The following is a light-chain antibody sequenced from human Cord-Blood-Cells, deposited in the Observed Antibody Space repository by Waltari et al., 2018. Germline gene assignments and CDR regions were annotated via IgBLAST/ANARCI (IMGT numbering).Light chain of an antibody. CDR2: DVS. J-gene: IGLJ3*02. Sequence: QSALTQPRSVSGSPGQSVTISCTGPSSDVGGYNYVSWYQQHPGKATKLMIYDVSKRPSGVPDRFSGSKSGNTASLTISGLQAEDEADYYCCSYAGSYTWVFGGGTKLTVL. CDR3: CSYAGSYTWV. V-gene: IGLV2-11*01. CDR1: SSDVGGYNY.